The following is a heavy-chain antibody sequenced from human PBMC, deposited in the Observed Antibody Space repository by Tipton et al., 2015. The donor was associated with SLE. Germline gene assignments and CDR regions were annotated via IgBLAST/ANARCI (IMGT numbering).Heavy chain of an antibody. CDR1: GFTFDNYG. CDR2: ISWNSGSI. J-gene: IGHJ6*02. D-gene: IGHD1-14*01. V-gene: IGHV3-9*01. Sequence: SLRLSCAASGFTFDNYGMHWVRQAPGKGLEWVSGISWNSGSIGYADSVKGRFTISRDNAKNSLYLQMNSLRAEDTAVYYCARGRYLRYYYGMDVWGQGTTVTVSS. CDR3: ARGRYLRYYYGMDV.